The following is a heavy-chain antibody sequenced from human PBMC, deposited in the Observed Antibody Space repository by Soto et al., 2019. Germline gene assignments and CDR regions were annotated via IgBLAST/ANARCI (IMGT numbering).Heavy chain of an antibody. CDR3: ATRGGVVVPAATLYY. CDR2: MNPNSGNT. CDR1: GYTFNSYY. V-gene: IGHV1-8*01. D-gene: IGHD2-2*01. J-gene: IGHJ4*02. Sequence: EVSVKVSCKASGYTFNSYYINWVRQATGQGLEWMGWMNPNSGNTGYAQKFQGRVTMTRNTSISTAYMELSSLRSEDTAVYYCATRGGVVVPAATLYYWGQGTLVTVSS.